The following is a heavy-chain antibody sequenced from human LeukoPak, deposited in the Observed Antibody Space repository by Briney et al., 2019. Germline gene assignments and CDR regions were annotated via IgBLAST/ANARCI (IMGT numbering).Heavy chain of an antibody. CDR1: GYTFTGYY. J-gene: IGHJ4*02. V-gene: IGHV1-2*02. D-gene: IGHD1-26*01. CDR3: ARLTSYYFDY. Sequence: ASVKVSCKASGYTFTGYYMHWVRQAPGQGLEWMGWINPNSGGTNYAQKLQGRVTMTRDTSISTAYMELSRLRSDDTAVYYCARLTSYYFDYWGQGTLVTVSS. CDR2: INPNSGGT.